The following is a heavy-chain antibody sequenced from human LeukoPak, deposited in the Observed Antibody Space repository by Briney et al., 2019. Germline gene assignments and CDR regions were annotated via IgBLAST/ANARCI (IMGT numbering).Heavy chain of an antibody. V-gene: IGHV3-48*02. D-gene: IGHD3-22*01. Sequence: GGSLTLSCAASGFTFSTYSMNWVRQAPGKGLGWVSYISSSSRTIYYADSVEGRFTVSRDTAKNSLFLQMNSLRDEDTAVYYCARLMTAYYDSSGYSDIWGQGTMVTVSS. CDR3: ARLMTAYYDSSGYSDI. J-gene: IGHJ3*02. CDR2: ISSSSRTI. CDR1: GFTFSTYS.